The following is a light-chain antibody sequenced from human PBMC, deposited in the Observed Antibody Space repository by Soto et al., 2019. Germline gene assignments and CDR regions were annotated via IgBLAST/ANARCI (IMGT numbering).Light chain of an antibody. CDR3: SSYPRSSTRV. CDR1: SSDVGGYNY. CDR2: DVS. V-gene: IGLV2-14*01. J-gene: IGLJ1*01. Sequence: QSALTQPASVSGSPGQSITISCTGTSSDVGGYNYVSWYQQPPGKAPKLMIYDVSHRPSGVSNRSSGSTSGNTASLTISGLQAEEGADYYCSSYPRSSTRVFGTGTKLTVL.